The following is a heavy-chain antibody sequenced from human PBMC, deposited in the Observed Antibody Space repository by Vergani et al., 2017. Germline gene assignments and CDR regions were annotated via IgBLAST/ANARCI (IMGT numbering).Heavy chain of an antibody. V-gene: IGHV3-30*02. Sequence: QEQLLQSGGGVVQPGGSLRLSCIGSGYTFGHFDMHWVRQAPGKGLAWVAFIRYDGSNPKYIDSVKGRFTLSRDNSKDTLFLQMNGLRPEDTGTYFCAKKGGSLYYYGVDVWGQGTTITVSS. D-gene: IGHD1-26*01. J-gene: IGHJ6*02. CDR1: GYTFGHFD. CDR3: AKKGGSLYYYGVDV. CDR2: IRYDGSNP.